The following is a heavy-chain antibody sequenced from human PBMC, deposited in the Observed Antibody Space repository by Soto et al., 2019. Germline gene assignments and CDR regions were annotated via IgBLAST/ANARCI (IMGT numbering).Heavy chain of an antibody. D-gene: IGHD1-26*01. CDR3: ARDRSNSADFFAF. J-gene: IGHJ4*02. CDR2: TYYTGST. Sequence: LSLTCTVSGGSIGSDDHYWTWIRQPLGKGLEWIRYTYYTGSTNYNPLLKSRVTISMDTSKNQFSLKVNSGTAADTAVYYCARDRSNSADFFAFWGQGTLATVSS. CDR1: GGSIGSDDHY. V-gene: IGHV4-30-4*01.